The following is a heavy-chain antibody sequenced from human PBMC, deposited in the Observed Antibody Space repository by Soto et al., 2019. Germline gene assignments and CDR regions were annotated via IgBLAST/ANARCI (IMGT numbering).Heavy chain of an antibody. CDR1: GCKVSEISAG. D-gene: IGHD6-19*01. J-gene: IGHJ5*02. Sequence: QVLLQQSGPGLEEPSHTLSLTCAISGCKVSEISAGWNWIRQSPSRGLEWLGRTYFKSKWYNDYAGSVEGRININADTSKNHFSLQVNSVTPEDTAVYFCARAWGSGWYLDHWGQGTPVTVSS. V-gene: IGHV6-1*01. CDR3: ARAWGSGWYLDH. CDR2: TYFKSKWYN.